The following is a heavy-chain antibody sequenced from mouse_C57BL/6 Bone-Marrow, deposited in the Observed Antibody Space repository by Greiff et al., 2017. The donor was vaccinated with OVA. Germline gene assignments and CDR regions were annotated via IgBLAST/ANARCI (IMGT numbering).Heavy chain of an antibody. Sequence: QVQLQQSGPGLVQPSQSLSITCTVSGFSLTSYGVHWVRQPPGKGLEWLGVIWSGGSTDYNAAFISGLSISKDNSKSQVFFKMNSLQADDTAIYYCAKKGYYGSSGYFDVWGTGTTVTVSS. D-gene: IGHD1-1*01. CDR3: AKKGYYGSSGYFDV. CDR1: GFSLTSYG. CDR2: IWSGGST. V-gene: IGHV2-4*01. J-gene: IGHJ1*03.